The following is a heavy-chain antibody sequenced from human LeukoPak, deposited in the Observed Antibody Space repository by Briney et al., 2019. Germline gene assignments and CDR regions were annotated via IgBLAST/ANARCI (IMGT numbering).Heavy chain of an antibody. J-gene: IGHJ4*02. D-gene: IGHD3-10*01. CDR3: ARLGIGITMVRGVKDPHSDY. CDR1: GGSISSSSYY. V-gene: IGHV4-39*01. CDR2: IYYSGST. Sequence: SETLSLTCTVSGGSISSSSYYWGWIRQPPGKGLEWIGSIYYSGSTYYNPSLKSRVTISVDTSKNQFSLKLSSVTAADTAVYYCARLGIGITMVRGVKDPHSDYWGQGTLVTVSS.